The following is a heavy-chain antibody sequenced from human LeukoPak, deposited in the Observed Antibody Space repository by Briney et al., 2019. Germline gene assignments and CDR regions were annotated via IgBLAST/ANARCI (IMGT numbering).Heavy chain of an antibody. J-gene: IGHJ4*02. D-gene: IGHD3-10*01. Sequence: GGSLRPSCAASGFTFSSYSMNWVRQAPGKGLEWVSSISSSSSYIYYADSVKGRFTISRDNAKNSLYLQMNSLRAEDTAVYYCAKDGFEYYYGSGSQGYFDYWGQGTLVTVSS. CDR2: ISSSSSYI. CDR3: AKDGFEYYYGSGSQGYFDY. V-gene: IGHV3-21*01. CDR1: GFTFSSYS.